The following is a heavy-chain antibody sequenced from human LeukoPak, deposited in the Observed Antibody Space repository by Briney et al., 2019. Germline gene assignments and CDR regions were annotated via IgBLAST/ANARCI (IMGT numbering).Heavy chain of an antibody. Sequence: GGSLRLSCAASGFTFSSYWMSWVRQAPGKGLEWVANIKQDGSGKFYVDSVKGRFTISRDNAKNSLYLQMNSLRAEDTAVYYCARAPRLITMVRGATNWFDPWGQGTLVTVSS. D-gene: IGHD3-10*01. CDR3: ARAPRLITMVRGATNWFDP. CDR1: GFTFSSYW. V-gene: IGHV3-7*03. CDR2: IKQDGSGK. J-gene: IGHJ5*02.